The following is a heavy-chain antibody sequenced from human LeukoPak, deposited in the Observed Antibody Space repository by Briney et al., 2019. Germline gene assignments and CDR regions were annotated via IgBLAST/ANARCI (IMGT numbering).Heavy chain of an antibody. D-gene: IGHD3-3*01. J-gene: IGHJ4*02. CDR2: INPSGGST. CDR1: GYTFTSYY. Sequence: ASVKVSCKASGYTFTSYYMHWVRQAPGQGLGWMGIINPSGGSTSYAQKFQARVTMTRDTSTSTVYMELSGLRSEDTAVYYCARGFPITIFGVVTRTRHYFDYWGQGTLVTVSP. V-gene: IGHV1-46*01. CDR3: ARGFPITIFGVVTRTRHYFDY.